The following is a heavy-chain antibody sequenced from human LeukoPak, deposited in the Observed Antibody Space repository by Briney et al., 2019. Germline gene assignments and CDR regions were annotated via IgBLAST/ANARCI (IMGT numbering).Heavy chain of an antibody. CDR1: GGSISSYY. D-gene: IGHD4-23*01. CDR3: ARRPSVVTHDDAFDI. V-gene: IGHV4-59*08. Sequence: PSETLSLTCTVSGGSISSYYWSWIRQPPGKGLEWIGYIYYSGSTNYNPSLKSRVTISVDTSKNQFSLKLSSVTAADTAVYYCARRPSVVTHDDAFDIWGQGTMGTVSS. CDR2: IYYSGST. J-gene: IGHJ3*02.